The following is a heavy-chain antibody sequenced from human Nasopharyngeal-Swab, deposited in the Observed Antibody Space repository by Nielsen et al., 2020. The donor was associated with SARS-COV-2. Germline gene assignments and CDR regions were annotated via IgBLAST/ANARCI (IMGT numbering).Heavy chain of an antibody. Sequence: SETLSLTCTVSGGSISSYYWSWIRQPAGKGLEWIGRIYTSGSTNYNPSLKSRVTMSVDTSKNQFSLKLSSVTAADTAVYYCARGVVAGTTGNWFDPWGQGTLVTVSS. D-gene: IGHD2-15*01. CDR1: GGSISSYY. CDR3: ARGVVAGTTGNWFDP. J-gene: IGHJ5*02. CDR2: IYTSGST. V-gene: IGHV4-4*07.